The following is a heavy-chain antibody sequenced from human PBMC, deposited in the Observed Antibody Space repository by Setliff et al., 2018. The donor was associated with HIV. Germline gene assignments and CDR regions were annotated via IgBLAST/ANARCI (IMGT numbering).Heavy chain of an antibody. V-gene: IGHV1-2*06. Sequence: ASVKVSCKASGYKFTGHHIQWMRQAPGQGLEWMGRINPNMGDTQDAQKFQSRIIMTRDTSINTVYMELSSLTSADTALYYCARQDIPTGYYLFDYWGQGTQVTVSS. J-gene: IGHJ4*02. D-gene: IGHD3-9*01. CDR1: GYKFTGHH. CDR3: ARQDIPTGYYLFDY. CDR2: INPNMGDT.